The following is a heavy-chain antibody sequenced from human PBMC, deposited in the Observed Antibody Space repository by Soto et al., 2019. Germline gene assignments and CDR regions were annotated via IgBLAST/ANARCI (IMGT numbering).Heavy chain of an antibody. J-gene: IGHJ4*02. D-gene: IGHD1-26*01. Sequence: PGGSLRLSCAASGFTFSDYYMSWIRQAPGKGLEWVSYISSSSSYANYADSAKGRFTISRDNAKNSLYLQMNSLRVEDTAVYYSARASREILHWGQGTLVTVSS. V-gene: IGHV3-11*06. CDR3: ARASREILH. CDR1: GFTFSDYY. CDR2: ISSSSSYA.